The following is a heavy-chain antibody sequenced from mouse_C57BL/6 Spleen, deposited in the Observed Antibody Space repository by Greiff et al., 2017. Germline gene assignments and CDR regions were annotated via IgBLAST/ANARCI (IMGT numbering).Heavy chain of an antibody. CDR2: INPGSGGT. J-gene: IGHJ2*01. Sequence: QVQLQQSGAELVRPGTSVKVSCKASGYAFTNYLIEWVKQRPGQGLEWIGVINPGSGGTNYNEKFKGKATLTADKSSSTAYMQLSSLTSEDSAVYFCPRSYYYGSNFDYWGQGTTLTVSS. CDR3: PRSYYYGSNFDY. V-gene: IGHV1-54*01. CDR1: GYAFTNYL. D-gene: IGHD1-1*01.